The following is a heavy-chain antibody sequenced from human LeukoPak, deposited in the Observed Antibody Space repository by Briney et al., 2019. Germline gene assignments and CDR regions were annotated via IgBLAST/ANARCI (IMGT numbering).Heavy chain of an antibody. V-gene: IGHV3-30*04. Sequence: GRSLRLSCAASGFTFSSYAMHWVRQAPGKGLEWVAVISYDGSNKYYADSVKGRFTISRDNSKNTLYLQMNSLRAEDTAVHYCARDLDYWGQGTLVTVSS. J-gene: IGHJ4*02. CDR1: GFTFSSYA. CDR2: ISYDGSNK. CDR3: ARDLDY.